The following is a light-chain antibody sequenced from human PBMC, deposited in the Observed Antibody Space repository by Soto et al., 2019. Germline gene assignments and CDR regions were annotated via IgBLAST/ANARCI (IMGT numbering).Light chain of an antibody. Sequence: QSAQTQPASVSGSPGQSITISCTGTSSDVGGYNYVSWYQQHPGKAPKLMIYEVSNRPSGVSNRFSGSKSGNTASLTISGLQAEDEAEYYCSSYTSSSTYVFGTGTKLTVL. V-gene: IGLV2-14*01. CDR3: SSYTSSSTYV. J-gene: IGLJ1*01. CDR2: EVS. CDR1: SSDVGGYNY.